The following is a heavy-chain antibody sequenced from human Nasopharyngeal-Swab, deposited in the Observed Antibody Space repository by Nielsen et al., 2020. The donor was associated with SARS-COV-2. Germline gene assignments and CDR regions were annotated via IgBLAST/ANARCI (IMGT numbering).Heavy chain of an antibody. J-gene: IGHJ3*02. V-gene: IGHV3-49*03. D-gene: IGHD1-26*01. Sequence: GESLKISCTASGFTFGDYAMSWFRQAPGKGLEWVGFIRSKAYGGTTEYAASVKGRFTISRDDSKSIAYLQMNSLKTEDTAVYYCARSVGSFYGQGAFDIWGQGTMVTVSS. CDR3: ARSVGSFYGQGAFDI. CDR2: IRSKAYGGTT. CDR1: GFTFGDYA.